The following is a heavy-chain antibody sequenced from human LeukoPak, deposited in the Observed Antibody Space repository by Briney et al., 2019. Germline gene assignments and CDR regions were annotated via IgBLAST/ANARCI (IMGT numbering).Heavy chain of an antibody. V-gene: IGHV1-3*01. CDR1: GYTFTSYA. J-gene: IGHJ1*01. Sequence: SVKVSCKASGYTFTSYAMHLVRQAPGQRLEWMGWINAGNGNTKYSQKFQGRVTITRDTSASTAYMELSSLRSEDTAVYYCARDMVAGTGRYFQHWGQGTLVTVSS. CDR2: INAGNGNT. D-gene: IGHD6-19*01. CDR3: ARDMVAGTGRYFQH.